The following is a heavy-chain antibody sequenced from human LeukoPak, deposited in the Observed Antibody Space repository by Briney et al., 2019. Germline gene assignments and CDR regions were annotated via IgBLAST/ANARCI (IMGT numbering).Heavy chain of an antibody. V-gene: IGHV3-7*01. CDR2: IKEDGDEK. Sequence: QPGGSLRLSCAASGFTFSKYWMNWVRQAPGKGLEWVANIKEDGDEKKYVDSVKGRFIISRDNAKESLYLQMNSLTEEDTAVYYCARDGRGASSPYNLFDPWGQGTLVIVSS. CDR1: GFTFSKYW. CDR3: ARDGRGASSPYNLFDP. D-gene: IGHD2-2*01. J-gene: IGHJ5*02.